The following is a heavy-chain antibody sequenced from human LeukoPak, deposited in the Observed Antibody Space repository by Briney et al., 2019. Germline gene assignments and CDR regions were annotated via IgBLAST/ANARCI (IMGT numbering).Heavy chain of an antibody. V-gene: IGHV4-34*01. Sequence: PSETLSLTCAVYGGSFSGYYWSWIRQPPGKGLEGIGEINHSGSTNYNPSLKSRVTISVDTSKNQFSLKLSSVTAADTAVYYCASDSSGYQYYFDYWGQGTLVTVSS. CDR1: GGSFSGYY. D-gene: IGHD3-22*01. J-gene: IGHJ4*02. CDR2: INHSGST. CDR3: ASDSSGYQYYFDY.